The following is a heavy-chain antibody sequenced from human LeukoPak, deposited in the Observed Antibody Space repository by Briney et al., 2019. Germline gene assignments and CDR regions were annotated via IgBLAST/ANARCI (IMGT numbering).Heavy chain of an antibody. Sequence: PGGSLRLSCAASGFTFSSYEMNWVRQAPGKGLEWVSYISSGGTTIYYADSVKGRFTISRDNAKNSLYLQMNSLRAEDTAVYYCAREYHYESSGYYRSGDYWGQGTLVTVSS. J-gene: IGHJ4*02. CDR3: AREYHYESSGYYRSGDY. V-gene: IGHV3-48*03. CDR2: ISSGGTTI. CDR1: GFTFSSYE. D-gene: IGHD3-22*01.